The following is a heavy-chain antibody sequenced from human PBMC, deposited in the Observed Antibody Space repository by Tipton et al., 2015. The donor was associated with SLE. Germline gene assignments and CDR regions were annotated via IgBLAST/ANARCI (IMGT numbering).Heavy chain of an antibody. D-gene: IGHD5-12*01. Sequence: QLVQSGPEVKKPGASVKVSCKVSGYPLAEISVHWVRQTPGKGLEWMGSMNPNSGNTVYAQRFLGRVTMTRNTSISTAYMELTSLRSGDTAVYHCARAGGRATEYGMDVWGQGTTVIVSS. CDR2: MNPNSGNT. V-gene: IGHV1-8*01. CDR3: ARAGGRATEYGMDV. J-gene: IGHJ6*02. CDR1: GYPLAEIS.